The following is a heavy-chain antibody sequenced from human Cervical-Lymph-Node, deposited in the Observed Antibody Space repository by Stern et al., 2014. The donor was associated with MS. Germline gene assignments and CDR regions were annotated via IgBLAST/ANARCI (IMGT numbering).Heavy chain of an antibody. V-gene: IGHV3-9*01. Sequence: EVQLVESGGGLVQPGRSLRLSCAASGFTFDDSAMHLVRQAPRKGLEWVSGITWNSVSVGYADSGKGRFTISRDNAKNSLYLQMNSLRGDDTALYYCAKGSGGSGYYPVALDYWGQGTLVTVSS. D-gene: IGHD3-3*01. CDR2: ITWNSVSV. J-gene: IGHJ4*02. CDR1: GFTFDDSA. CDR3: AKGSGGSGYYPVALDY.